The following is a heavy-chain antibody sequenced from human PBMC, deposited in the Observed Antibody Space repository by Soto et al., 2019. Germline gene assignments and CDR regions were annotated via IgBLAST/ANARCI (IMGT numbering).Heavy chain of an antibody. D-gene: IGHD3-10*01. CDR3: ARGEDYGSGRPTRY. V-gene: IGHV3-74*01. CDR1: GFTFSNSW. Sequence: EVQLVESGGGLVQPGGSLRLSCVASGFTFSNSWMHWVRQAPGKGLEWVSRINSDGTNAIYADSVKGRFTISRDNAKSTLYLQMNSLRAEDTAVYYCARGEDYGSGRPTRYWGQGTLVTVS. CDR2: INSDGTNA. J-gene: IGHJ4*02.